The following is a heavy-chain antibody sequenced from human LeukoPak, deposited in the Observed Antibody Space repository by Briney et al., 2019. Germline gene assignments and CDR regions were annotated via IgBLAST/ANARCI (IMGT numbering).Heavy chain of an antibody. J-gene: IGHJ4*02. Sequence: TLSLTCIVSGASFNTGDYYWNWIRQHPGKGLEWIDYIYNSESTYYNPSLKSRVTVSVDTSKKHFSLRLTSLTAADSAVYCCARGAPPDSWGQGTLVTVSS. CDR1: GASFNTGDYY. CDR3: ARGAPPDS. V-gene: IGHV4-31*03. CDR2: IYNSEST.